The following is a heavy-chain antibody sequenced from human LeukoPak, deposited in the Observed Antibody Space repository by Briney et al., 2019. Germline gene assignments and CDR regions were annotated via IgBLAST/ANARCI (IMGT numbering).Heavy chain of an antibody. V-gene: IGHV3-66*01. CDR1: GFTVSRNY. Sequence: GGSLRLSCAASGFTVSRNYMSWVRQAPGKGLEWVSVIYGGGDTYYADSVKGRFTISRDNSKNTLYLQMNGLRGEDTAVYFCARGRTSDSSGSGNPENWFDPWGQGTLVTVSS. D-gene: IGHD6-19*01. J-gene: IGHJ5*02. CDR2: IYGGGDT. CDR3: ARGRTSDSSGSGNPENWFDP.